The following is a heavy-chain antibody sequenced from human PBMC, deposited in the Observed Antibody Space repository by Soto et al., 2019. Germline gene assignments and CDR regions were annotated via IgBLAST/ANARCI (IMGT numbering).Heavy chain of an antibody. CDR2: ISAYNGNT. Sequence: QVQLVQSGAEVKKPGDSVKVSCKASGYTFTSYGISWVRQAPGQGLEWMGWISAYNGNTNYAQKLQGRVTMTTDTSTSTAYMELWSLRCDDMAMYYCARASAAAGNWFDPWGQVTLVTVSS. CDR1: GYTFTSYG. V-gene: IGHV1-18*03. D-gene: IGHD6-13*01. CDR3: ARASAAAGNWFDP. J-gene: IGHJ5*02.